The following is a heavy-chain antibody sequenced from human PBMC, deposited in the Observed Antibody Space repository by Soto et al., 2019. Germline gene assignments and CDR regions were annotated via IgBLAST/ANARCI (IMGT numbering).Heavy chain of an antibody. CDR1: GGSISSGDYY. CDR3: DRDCRLGDYTRGSCYYGMDV. CDR2: IYYSGST. V-gene: IGHV4-30-4*01. Sequence: QVQLQESGPGLVKPSQTLSLTCTVSGGSISSGDYYWSWIRQPPGKGLEWIGYIYYSGSTYYNPSLKSRATISVDPCTIRCSRKLSCVTAAAAAVYYCDRDCRLGDYTRGSCYYGMDVWGQGTTVTVSS. J-gene: IGHJ6*02. D-gene: IGHD4-17*01.